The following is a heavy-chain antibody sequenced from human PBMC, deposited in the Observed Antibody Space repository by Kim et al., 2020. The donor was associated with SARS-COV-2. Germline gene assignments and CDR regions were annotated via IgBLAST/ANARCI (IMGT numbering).Heavy chain of an antibody. D-gene: IGHD3-10*01. CDR3: TTVSYYYGSGRNY. CDR1: GFNFSNAW. CDR2: IKSKTDGGTT. V-gene: IGHV3-15*01. Sequence: GGSLRLSCAASGFNFSNAWMSWVRQAPGKGLEWVGRIKSKTDGGTTDYAAPVKGRFTISRDDSKNTLYLQMNSLKTEDTAVYYCTTVSYYYGSGRNYWGQGTLVTVSS. J-gene: IGHJ4*02.